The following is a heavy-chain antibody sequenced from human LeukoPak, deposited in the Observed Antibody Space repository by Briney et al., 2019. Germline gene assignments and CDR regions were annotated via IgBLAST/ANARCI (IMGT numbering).Heavy chain of an antibody. Sequence: GASVKVSCKVSGYALTQLSMHWVRQAPGKGFAWMGGIDPKDGETIYAQIFQGRVTMTDDTSTDTAYMELSGLTSEDTAPYYCAGDVLVSGGSYYHGYWGQGTLVTVSS. V-gene: IGHV1-24*01. D-gene: IGHD3-3*02. CDR1: GYALTQLS. J-gene: IGHJ4*02. CDR3: AGDVLVSGGSYYHGY. CDR2: IDPKDGET.